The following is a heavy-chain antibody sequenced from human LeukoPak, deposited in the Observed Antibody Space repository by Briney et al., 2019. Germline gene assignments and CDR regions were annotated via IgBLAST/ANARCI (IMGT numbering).Heavy chain of an antibody. V-gene: IGHV4-39*01. CDR3: ARRGKTTVTSFHAFDI. CDR2: IYYSGST. CDR1: GGSISSSSYY. D-gene: IGHD4-17*01. J-gene: IGHJ3*02. Sequence: SETLSLTCTVSGGSISSSSYYWGWIRQPPGKGLEWIGSIYYSGSTYYNPSLKSRVTISVDTSKNQFSLKLSSVTAADTAVYYCARRGKTTVTSFHAFDIWGQGTMVTVSS.